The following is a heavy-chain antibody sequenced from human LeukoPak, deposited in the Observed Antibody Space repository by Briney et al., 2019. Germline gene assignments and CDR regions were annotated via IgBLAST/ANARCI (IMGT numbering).Heavy chain of an antibody. Sequence: TSETLSLTCAVYGGSFSGYYWSWIRQPPGKGLEWIGEINHSGSTNYNPSLKSRVTISVDTSKNQFSLKLSSVTAADTAVYYCARGSGPPRGTVVVAATPHYYYGMDVWGQGTTVTVSS. D-gene: IGHD2-15*01. V-gene: IGHV4-34*01. CDR3: ARGSGPPRGTVVVAATPHYYYGMDV. J-gene: IGHJ6*02. CDR1: GGSFSGYY. CDR2: INHSGST.